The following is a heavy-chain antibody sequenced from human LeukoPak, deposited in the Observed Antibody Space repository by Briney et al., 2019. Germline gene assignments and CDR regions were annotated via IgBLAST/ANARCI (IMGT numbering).Heavy chain of an antibody. D-gene: IGHD3-9*01. Sequence: PSETLSLTCTVSGGSISSGDYYWSWIRQPPGKGLEWIGYIYYSGSTYYNPSLKSRVTISVDTSKNQFSLKLSSVTAADTAVYYCARGWAWYDILTGYYRDTKGGFDPWGQGTLVTVSS. CDR3: ARGWAWYDILTGYYRDTKGGFDP. J-gene: IGHJ5*02. CDR1: GGSISSGDYY. CDR2: IYYSGST. V-gene: IGHV4-30-4*01.